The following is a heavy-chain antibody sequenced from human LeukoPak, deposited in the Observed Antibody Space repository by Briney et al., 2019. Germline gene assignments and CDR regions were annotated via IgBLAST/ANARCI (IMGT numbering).Heavy chain of an antibody. Sequence: PGGPLRLSCVASGFTFSNYAMSWVRQAPGKGLEWVANINPDGSDKYHVESVKGRFTMSRDNAKNALYLQMNSLRAEDTAVYYCARDPRQLPFWGQGTLVTVSS. D-gene: IGHD2-2*01. CDR2: INPDGSDK. J-gene: IGHJ4*02. V-gene: IGHV3-7*01. CDR1: GFTFSNYA. CDR3: ARDPRQLPF.